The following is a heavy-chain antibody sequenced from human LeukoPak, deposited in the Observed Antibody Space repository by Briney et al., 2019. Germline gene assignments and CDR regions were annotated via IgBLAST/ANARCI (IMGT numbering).Heavy chain of an antibody. J-gene: IGHJ4*02. CDR1: GFTFSDYY. D-gene: IGHD3-3*01. Sequence: GGSLRLSCAASGFTFSDYYMSWIRQAPGKGLEWVSAISGSGGSTYYADSVKGRFTISRDNSKNTLYLQMNSLRAEDTAVYYCAKDDINYDFWSGPDYWGQGTLVTVSS. CDR2: ISGSGGST. V-gene: IGHV3-23*01. CDR3: AKDDINYDFWSGPDY.